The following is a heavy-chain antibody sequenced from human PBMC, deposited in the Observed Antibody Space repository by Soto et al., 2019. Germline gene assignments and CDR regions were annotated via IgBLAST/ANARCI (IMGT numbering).Heavy chain of an antibody. CDR2: ISYDGSNK. J-gene: IGHJ6*03. V-gene: IGHV3-30*18. CDR3: AKELWFGESRYMDV. D-gene: IGHD3-10*01. Sequence: GGSLRLSCAASGFTFSSYGMHWVRQAPGKGLEWVAVISYDGSNKYYADSVKGRFTISRDNSKNTLYLQMNSLRAEDTAVYYCAKELWFGESRYMDVWGKGTTVTVAS. CDR1: GFTFSSYG.